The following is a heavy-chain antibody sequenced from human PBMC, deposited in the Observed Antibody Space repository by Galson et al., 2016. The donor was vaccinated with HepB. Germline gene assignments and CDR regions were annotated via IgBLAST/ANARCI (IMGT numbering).Heavy chain of an antibody. CDR2: IYHSGHT. J-gene: IGHJ4*02. Sequence: SETLSLTCSVSDDSITSTLYYWGWIRQPPGEGLEWIGNIYHSGHTYYNPSLKRRITISLDTSKSQFSLKLTSVTGADSAFYSCARTTRGVTPYFDYWGQRTLVTVSS. CDR3: ARTTRGVTPYFDY. V-gene: IGHV4-39*07. D-gene: IGHD3-10*01. CDR1: DDSITSTLYY.